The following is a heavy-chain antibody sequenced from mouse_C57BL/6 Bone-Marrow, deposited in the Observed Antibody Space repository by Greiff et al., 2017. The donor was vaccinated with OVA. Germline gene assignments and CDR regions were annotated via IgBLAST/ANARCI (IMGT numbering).Heavy chain of an antibody. J-gene: IGHJ4*01. D-gene: IGHD2-12*01. Sequence: EVQLQQSGPELVKPGASVKISCKASGYTFTDYYMNWVKQSHGKSLEWIGDINPNNGGTSYNQKFKGKATLTVDKSSSTAYMELRSLTSEDSAVYYCARRPNDGAMDYWGQGTSVTVSS. CDR3: ARRPNDGAMDY. CDR1: GYTFTDYY. CDR2: INPNNGGT. V-gene: IGHV1-26*01.